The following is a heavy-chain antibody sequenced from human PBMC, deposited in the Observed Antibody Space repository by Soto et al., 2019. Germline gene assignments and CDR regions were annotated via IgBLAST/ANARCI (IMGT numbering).Heavy chain of an antibody. CDR1: GFTFSSYG. J-gene: IGHJ4*02. D-gene: IGHD3-10*01. CDR2: ISYDGSNK. Sequence: QVHLVESGGGVVQPGRSLRLSCAASGFTFSSYGMHWVRQAPGKGLEWVALISYDGSNKYYADSVKGRFTISRDNSKNAQSLQMNSLRAEDTAVYYCAKGYGSGSYTYFDYWGQGTLVTVSS. V-gene: IGHV3-30*18. CDR3: AKGYGSGSYTYFDY.